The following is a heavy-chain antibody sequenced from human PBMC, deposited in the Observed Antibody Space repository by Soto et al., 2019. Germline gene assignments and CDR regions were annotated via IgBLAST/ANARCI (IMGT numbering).Heavy chain of an antibody. D-gene: IGHD1-1*01. J-gene: IGHJ6*02. Sequence: PGGSLRLSCAASGFTFSSYDMHWVRQATGKGLEWVSAIGTAGDTYYPGSVKGRFTISRENAKNSLYLQMNSLRAGDTAVYYCARGRATGNRYYYYYGMDVWGQGTTVTVSS. CDR2: IGTAGDT. V-gene: IGHV3-13*01. CDR3: ARGRATGNRYYYYYGMDV. CDR1: GFTFSSYD.